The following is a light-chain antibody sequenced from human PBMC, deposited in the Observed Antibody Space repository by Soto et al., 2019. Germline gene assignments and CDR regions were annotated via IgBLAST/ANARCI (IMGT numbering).Light chain of an antibody. J-gene: IGKJ4*01. Sequence: EIVMTQSPATLSVSPGERATLSCRASQSVGINLAWYQQKPGQAPRLLIFGASTRATGIPARFSGSGSGTDFTLTISSLQSEDFGVYFCQQYDKWPLTFGGGTKVEIK. V-gene: IGKV3D-15*01. CDR2: GAS. CDR1: QSVGIN. CDR3: QQYDKWPLT.